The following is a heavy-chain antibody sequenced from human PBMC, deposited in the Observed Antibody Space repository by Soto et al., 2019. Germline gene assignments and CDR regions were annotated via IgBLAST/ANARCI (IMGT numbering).Heavy chain of an antibody. J-gene: IGHJ4*02. CDR2: VSGSGSTT. CDR1: GFSFTTYA. CDR3: ARDPRYYDSGGYYDY. V-gene: IGHV3-23*01. D-gene: IGHD3-22*01. Sequence: EVQLLESGGGLVQPGGSLRLSCAASGFSFTTYAMGWVRQAPGKGLEWVSAVSGSGSTTYYADSVKGRFIISRNNAKTTAYLYMNSLRAEYTAVYYCARDPRYYDSGGYYDYWGQGTLVTVSS.